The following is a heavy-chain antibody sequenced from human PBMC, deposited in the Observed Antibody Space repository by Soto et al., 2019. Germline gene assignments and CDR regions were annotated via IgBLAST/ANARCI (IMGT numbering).Heavy chain of an antibody. CDR2: IYPGDSDT. CDR3: ARLVVGPYQQQPEEYFDY. CDR1: GYSFTSYW. D-gene: IGHD6-13*01. J-gene: IGHJ4*02. Sequence: PGESLKISCKGSGYSFTSYWIGWVRQMPGKGLEWMGIIYPGDSDTRYSPSFQGQVTISADKSISTAYLQWSSLKASDTAMYYCARLVVGPYQQQPEEYFDYWGQGTLVTVSS. V-gene: IGHV5-51*01.